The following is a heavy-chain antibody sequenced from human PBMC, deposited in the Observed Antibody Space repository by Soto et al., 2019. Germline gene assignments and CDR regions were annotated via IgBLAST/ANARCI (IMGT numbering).Heavy chain of an antibody. V-gene: IGHV3-33*01. J-gene: IGHJ6*02. CDR1: GFTFSSYG. CDR2: IWYDGSNK. D-gene: IGHD2-2*01. Sequence: GGSLRLSCAASGFTFSSYGMHWVRQAPGKGLEWVAVIWYDGSNKYYADSVKGRFTISRDNSKNTLYLQMNSLRAEDTAVYYCARVLPAATEPYYYYYGMDVWGQGTTVTVSS. CDR3: ARVLPAATEPYYYYYGMDV.